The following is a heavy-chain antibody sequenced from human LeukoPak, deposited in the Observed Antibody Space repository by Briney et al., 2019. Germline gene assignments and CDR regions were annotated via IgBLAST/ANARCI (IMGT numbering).Heavy chain of an antibody. J-gene: IGHJ5*02. CDR2: IYYSGST. Sequence: SETLSLTCTVSGGSISSSSYYWGWIRQPPGKGLEWIGSIYYSGSTYYNPSLKSRVTISVDTSKNQFSLKLSSVTAADTAVYYCARQSIAAAVVDPWGQGTLVTVSS. CDR3: ARQSIAAAVVDP. D-gene: IGHD6-13*01. CDR1: GGSISSSSYY. V-gene: IGHV4-39*01.